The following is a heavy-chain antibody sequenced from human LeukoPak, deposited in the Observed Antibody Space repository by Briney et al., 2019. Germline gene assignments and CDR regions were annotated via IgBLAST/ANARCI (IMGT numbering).Heavy chain of an antibody. CDR1: GGSVSSYY. D-gene: IGHD2-2*01. Sequence: SETLSLTCTVSGGSVSSYYWSWIRRPPGRGLEWIAYLSHSGGSDSNPSLTSRVTTLVDTSKNQFSLKLTSVTAADTAVYYCARARYANAWYAFDIWGHGTMVTVSS. CDR3: ARARYANAWYAFDI. J-gene: IGHJ3*02. CDR2: LSHSGGS. V-gene: IGHV4-59*02.